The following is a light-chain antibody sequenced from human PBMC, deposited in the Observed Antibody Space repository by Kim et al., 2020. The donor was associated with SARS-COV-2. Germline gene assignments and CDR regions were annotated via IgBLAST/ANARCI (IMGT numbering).Light chain of an antibody. V-gene: IGLV2-23*02. CDR2: EVT. Sequence: QSALSQPASVSGSPGQSITISCSGSSSDVGHYNLVSWYQQHPGKAPKLMIYEVTKRPSGVSTRFSGSKSGNTASLTISGLQAEDEADYYCCSYAGSNTYVFGSGTKVTVL. CDR1: SSDVGHYNL. CDR3: CSYAGSNTYV. J-gene: IGLJ1*01.